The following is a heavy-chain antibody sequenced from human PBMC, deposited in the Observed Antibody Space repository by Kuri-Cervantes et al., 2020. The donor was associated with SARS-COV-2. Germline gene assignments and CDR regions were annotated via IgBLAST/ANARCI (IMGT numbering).Heavy chain of an antibody. Sequence: GSLRLSCSVFGGSISSSGHYWGWVRQPQGKGLEWIWSIYFSGSTYYNPSLKSRVTISVDTSKNQFSLKLSSVTAADTAVYYCARGRPVWDFVVVVAARWFDPWGQGTLVTVSS. CDR3: ARGRPVWDFVVVVAARWFDP. CDR1: GGSISSSGHY. V-gene: IGHV4-39*01. CDR2: IYFSGST. J-gene: IGHJ5*02. D-gene: IGHD2-15*01.